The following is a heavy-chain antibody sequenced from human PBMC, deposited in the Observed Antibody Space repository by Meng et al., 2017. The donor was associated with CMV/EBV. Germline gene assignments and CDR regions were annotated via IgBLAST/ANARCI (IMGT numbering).Heavy chain of an antibody. D-gene: IGHD3-16*01. Sequence: GGSLRLSCAASGFTFSSYWMHWVRQVPGKGLVWVSHTNSDGSSTSYADSVKGRFTISRDNAKNTLYLQMNSLRAEDTAVYYCARDQGGALDIWGQGTMVTVSS. V-gene: IGHV3-74*01. J-gene: IGHJ3*02. CDR2: TNSDGSST. CDR3: ARDQGGALDI. CDR1: GFTFSSYW.